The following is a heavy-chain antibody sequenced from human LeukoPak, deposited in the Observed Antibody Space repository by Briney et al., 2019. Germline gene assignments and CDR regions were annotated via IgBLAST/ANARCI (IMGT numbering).Heavy chain of an antibody. V-gene: IGHV1-69*13. CDR2: IIPIFGTA. Sequence: SVKVSCKASGGTFISYAISWVRQAPGQGLEWMGGIIPIFGTANYAQKFQGRVTITADESTSTAYMELSSLRSEDTAVYYCASATEYSRGGDYWGQGTLVTVSS. CDR3: ASATEYSRGGDY. D-gene: IGHD6-6*01. CDR1: GGTFISYA. J-gene: IGHJ4*02.